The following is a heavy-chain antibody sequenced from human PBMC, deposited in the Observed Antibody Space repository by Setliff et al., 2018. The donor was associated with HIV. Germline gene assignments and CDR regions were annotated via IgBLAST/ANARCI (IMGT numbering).Heavy chain of an antibody. CDR3: ARLVEAYDSSGYFFNWFDP. D-gene: IGHD3-22*01. CDR2: IYHSGST. CDR1: GYSISSGYF. Sequence: SETLSLTCGVSGYSISSGYFWGWIRQPPGKGLEWIGSIYHSGSTYCNPSLKSRVTISLDTSKNQFSLKLTSVTAADTAVYYCARLVEAYDSSGYFFNWFDPWGQGTLVTVSS. V-gene: IGHV4-38-2*01. J-gene: IGHJ5*02.